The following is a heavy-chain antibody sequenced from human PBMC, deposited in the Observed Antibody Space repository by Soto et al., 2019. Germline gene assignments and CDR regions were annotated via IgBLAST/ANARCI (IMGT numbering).Heavy chain of an antibody. J-gene: IGHJ4*02. CDR1: GFTFSSYH. V-gene: IGHV3-30*18. Sequence: PGGSLRLSCVASGFTFSSYHMHWVRQAPGKGLEWVAVIEYDGRKESYADSVKGRFTISRDNPKNTLYLQMNSLRAEDTAVYYCAKQQFGLDYWGQGTLVTVSS. CDR2: IEYDGRKE. D-gene: IGHD3-10*01. CDR3: AKQQFGLDY.